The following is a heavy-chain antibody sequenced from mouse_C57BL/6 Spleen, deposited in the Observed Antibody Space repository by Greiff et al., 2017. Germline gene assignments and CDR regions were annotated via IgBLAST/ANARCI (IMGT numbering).Heavy chain of an antibody. J-gene: IGHJ1*03. CDR2: IDPSDSYT. Sequence: QVQLQQPGAELVMPGASVKLSCKASGYTFTSYWMHWVKQRPGQGLEWIGEIDPSDSYTNYNQKFKGKSTLTVDKSSSTAYMQLRSLTSEDSAVYYCARRGVVDGYWYFDVWGTGTTVTVSS. V-gene: IGHV1-69*01. CDR3: ARRGVVDGYWYFDV. CDR1: GYTFTSYW. D-gene: IGHD1-1*01.